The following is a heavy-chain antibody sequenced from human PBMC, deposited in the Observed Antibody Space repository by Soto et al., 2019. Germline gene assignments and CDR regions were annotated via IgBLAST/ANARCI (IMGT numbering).Heavy chain of an antibody. CDR3: TKDLVPGGADV. J-gene: IGHJ6*02. V-gene: IGHV3-9*02. D-gene: IGHD3-16*01. Sequence: PGGSLRLSCVVSGFTSRNYAIHWIRQAPGKGLEWVSGFDFNSGRTGYADSVKGRFTISRDNAKNSLSLEMKSLRVEDTALYYCTKDLVPGGADVWGQGTTVTVSS. CDR1: GFTSRNYA. CDR2: FDFNSGRT.